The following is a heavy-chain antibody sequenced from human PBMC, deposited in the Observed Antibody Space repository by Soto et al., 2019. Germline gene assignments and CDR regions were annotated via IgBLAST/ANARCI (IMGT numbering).Heavy chain of an antibody. CDR2: MNPNSGNT. D-gene: IGHD2-15*01. CDR3: ARGLGYCSGGRCYSVDY. V-gene: IGHV1-8*01. CDR1: GYTFTSSD. Sequence: QVQLVQSGAEVKKPGASVKVSCKASGYTFTSSDINWVRQATGQGLEWMGWMNPNSGNTAYAQKFQGRVTMTRDTSITTAYMELSSLRFEDTAVYYCARGLGYCSGGRCYSVDYWGQGPLVTVSS. J-gene: IGHJ4*02.